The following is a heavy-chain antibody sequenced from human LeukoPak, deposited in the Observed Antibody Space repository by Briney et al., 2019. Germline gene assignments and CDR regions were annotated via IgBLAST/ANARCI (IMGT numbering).Heavy chain of an antibody. Sequence: GGSLRLSCAASGFTFGRYAMYWVRQAPGKGLEWVAVISFDGSKKHYADSVRGRITISRDNSKNTLYLQMNSLRTEDTAVYYCARHSRSGYSGYENAFDIWGQGTMVTVSS. CDR3: ARHSRSGYSGYENAFDI. J-gene: IGHJ3*02. CDR1: GFTFGRYA. V-gene: IGHV3-30-3*01. D-gene: IGHD5-12*01. CDR2: ISFDGSKK.